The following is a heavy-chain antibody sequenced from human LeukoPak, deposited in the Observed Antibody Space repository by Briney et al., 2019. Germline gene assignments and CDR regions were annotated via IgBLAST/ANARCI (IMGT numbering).Heavy chain of an antibody. Sequence: GRSLRLSCAASGFTFSSYGMHWVRQAPGKGLEWVAVIWYGGSNKYYADSVKGRFTISRDNSKNTLYLQMNSLRAEDTAVYYCAKQHYGSGSYYNVVFDYWGQGTLVTVSS. CDR1: GFTFSSYG. CDR2: IWYGGSNK. D-gene: IGHD3-10*01. J-gene: IGHJ4*02. V-gene: IGHV3-30*18. CDR3: AKQHYGSGSYYNVVFDY.